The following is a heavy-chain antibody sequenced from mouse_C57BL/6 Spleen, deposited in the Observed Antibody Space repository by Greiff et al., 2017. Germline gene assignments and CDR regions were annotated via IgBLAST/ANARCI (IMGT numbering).Heavy chain of an antibody. Sequence: EVQLVESGGDLVKPGGSLKLSCAASGFTFSSYGMSWVRQTPDKRLEWVATISSGGSYTYYPDSVKGRFTISRDNAKNTLYLQMSSLKSEDTAMYYCARHGATVVPHFDYWGQGTTLTVSS. CDR3: ARHGATVVPHFDY. V-gene: IGHV5-6*01. D-gene: IGHD1-1*01. J-gene: IGHJ2*01. CDR1: GFTFSSYG. CDR2: ISSGGSYT.